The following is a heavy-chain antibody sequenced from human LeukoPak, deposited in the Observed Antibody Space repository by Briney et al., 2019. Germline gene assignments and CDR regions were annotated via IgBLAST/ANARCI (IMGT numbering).Heavy chain of an antibody. V-gene: IGHV4-59*01. J-gene: IGHJ5*02. CDR3: ATRPDIAAAGPGWFDP. CDR2: IYYTGST. D-gene: IGHD6-13*01. Sequence: LETLSLTCTVSGGSISSYYWSWIRQPPGKGLEFIGYIYYTGSTNYNPSLKSRVTISVDTSKNQFSLNLSSVTAADTAVYYCATRPDIAAAGPGWFDPRGQGTLVTVSS. CDR1: GGSISSYY.